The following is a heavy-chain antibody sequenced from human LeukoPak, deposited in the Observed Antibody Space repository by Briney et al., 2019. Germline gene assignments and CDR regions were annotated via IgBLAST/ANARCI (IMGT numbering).Heavy chain of an antibody. V-gene: IGHV4-34*01. Sequence: SETLSLTCAVYGGSFSDCFWGWIRQPPGKGLEWIEEINHSGRTYYNPSLKSRVTISVDTSKNQFSLELSSVTAADTAVYYCARGRQDVTMIVVVMTAVSYYLDVWGKGTTVTVS. CDR3: ARGRQDVTMIVVVMTAVSYYLDV. J-gene: IGHJ6*03. D-gene: IGHD3-22*01. CDR1: GGSFSDCF. CDR2: INHSGRT.